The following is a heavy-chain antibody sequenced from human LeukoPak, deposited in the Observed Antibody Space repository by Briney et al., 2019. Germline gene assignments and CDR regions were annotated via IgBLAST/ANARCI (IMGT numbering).Heavy chain of an antibody. CDR1: GDSISSSSYY. J-gene: IGHJ6*02. Sequence: SETLSLTCTVSGDSISSSSYYWGWIRQPPGKGLEWIGSIYYSGSTYYNPSLKSRVTISVDTSKNQFSLKLSSVTAADTAVYYCASPGYSSGWDLYGMDVWGQGTTVTVSS. V-gene: IGHV4-39*07. CDR2: IYYSGST. D-gene: IGHD6-19*01. CDR3: ASPGYSSGWDLYGMDV.